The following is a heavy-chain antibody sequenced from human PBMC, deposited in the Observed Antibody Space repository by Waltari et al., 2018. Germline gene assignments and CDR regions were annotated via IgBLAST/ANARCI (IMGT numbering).Heavy chain of an antibody. CDR1: GYTFTGYY. Sequence: QVQLVQSGAEVKKPGASVKVSCKASGYTFTGYYMHWVRQTPGQGLEWMGGSNPNSGGKNYAQKLQGRVTMTRDTSISTAYMELSRLRSDDTAVYYCARMSTMIVVEDYWGQGTLVTVSS. V-gene: IGHV1-2*02. CDR3: ARMSTMIVVEDY. CDR2: SNPNSGGK. J-gene: IGHJ4*02. D-gene: IGHD3-22*01.